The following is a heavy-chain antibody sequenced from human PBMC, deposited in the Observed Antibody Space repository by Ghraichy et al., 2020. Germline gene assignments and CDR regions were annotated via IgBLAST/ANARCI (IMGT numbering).Heavy chain of an antibody. V-gene: IGHV4-61*01. Sequence: SETLSLTCTVSGGSVSSGSYYWSWIRQPPGKGLEWIGYIYYSGSTNYNPSLKSRVTILVDTSKNQFSLKLSSVTAADTAVYYCSIEKAVGGLDYWGQGTLVTVSS. CDR3: SIEKAVGGLDY. CDR2: IYYSGST. J-gene: IGHJ4*02. CDR1: GGSVSSGSYY. D-gene: IGHD1-26*01.